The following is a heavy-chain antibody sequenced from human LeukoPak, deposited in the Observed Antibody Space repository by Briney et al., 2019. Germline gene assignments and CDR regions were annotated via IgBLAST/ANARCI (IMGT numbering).Heavy chain of an antibody. V-gene: IGHV3-23*01. D-gene: IGHD3-10*01. J-gene: IGHJ4*02. CDR3: AKGQGSGIYKYYFDY. CDR2: ISDNT. Sequence: PGGSLRLSCAVSGFTFSMYAMAWVRQAPGKGLEWVSGISDNTYYADSVRGRFTISRDNSKNTLYLQMNSLRAEDMAVYYCAKGQGSGIYKYYFDYWGQGTLVTVSS. CDR1: GFTFSMYA.